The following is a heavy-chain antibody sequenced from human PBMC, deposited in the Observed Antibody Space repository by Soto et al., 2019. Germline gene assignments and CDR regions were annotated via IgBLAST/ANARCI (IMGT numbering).Heavy chain of an antibody. Sequence: SVKVSCKASGGTFSSYAISWVRQAPGQGLELMGGIIPIFGTANYAQKFQGRVTITADESTSTAYMELSSLRSEDTAVYYCARRVDIVATWIFDYWGQGTLVTVSS. CDR3: ARRVDIVATWIFDY. V-gene: IGHV1-69*13. J-gene: IGHJ4*02. CDR2: IIPIFGTA. D-gene: IGHD5-12*01. CDR1: GGTFSSYA.